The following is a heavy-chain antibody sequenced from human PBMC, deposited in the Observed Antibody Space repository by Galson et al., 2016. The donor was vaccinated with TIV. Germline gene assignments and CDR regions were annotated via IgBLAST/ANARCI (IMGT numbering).Heavy chain of an antibody. CDR3: ARMLFDIVGAPAATPTGYFDP. V-gene: IGHV3-7*01. D-gene: IGHD2-2*01. CDR1: GFTFNAYA. J-gene: IGHJ5*02. CDR2: INQGGSEK. Sequence: SLRLSCAAFGFTFNAYAMHWVRQAPGKGLEWVASINQGGSEKDYVDSVKGRFTISRDNAQTSLYLQMDSLRAEDTAVYYCARMLFDIVGAPAATPTGYFDPWGQGTLVTVSS.